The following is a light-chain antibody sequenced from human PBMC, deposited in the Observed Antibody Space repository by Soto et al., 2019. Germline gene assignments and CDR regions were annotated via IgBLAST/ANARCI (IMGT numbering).Light chain of an antibody. J-gene: IGKJ3*01. CDR2: GAS. Sequence: EIVLTQSPGSLSLSPGERATLSCRASQSVYSNYLAWYQQKPGQAPRLLIYGASIRATGIPDRFSGSGSGTDFTLTISRLEPEDFAVYYCQQYGSSPQFTVGPGTKVDIK. CDR3: QQYGSSPQFT. V-gene: IGKV3-20*01. CDR1: QSVYSNY.